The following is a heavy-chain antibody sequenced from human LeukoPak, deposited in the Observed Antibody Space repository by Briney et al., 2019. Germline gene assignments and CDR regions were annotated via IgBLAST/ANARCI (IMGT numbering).Heavy chain of an antibody. D-gene: IGHD3-22*01. V-gene: IGHV4-30-4*01. CDR3: ARDQTGDYYDSSGYYSWFDP. J-gene: IGHJ5*02. CDR2: IYYSRST. CDR1: GGSISSGDYY. Sequence: SETLSLTCTVSGGSISSGDYYWSWIRQPPGKGLEWIGYIYYSRSTYYNPSLKSRVTISVDTSKNQFSLKLSSVTAADTAVYYCARDQTGDYYDSSGYYSWFDPWGQGTLVTVSS.